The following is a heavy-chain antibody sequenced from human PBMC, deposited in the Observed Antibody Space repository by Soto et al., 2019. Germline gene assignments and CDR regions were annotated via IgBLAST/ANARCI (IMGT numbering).Heavy chain of an antibody. V-gene: IGHV4-4*07. J-gene: IGHJ6*02. Sequence: PSETLSLTCTVSGGSISSYYWSWIRQPAGKGLEWIGRIYTSGSTNYNPSLKGRVTMSVDTSKNQLSLKLSSVTAADTAVYYCARVVVAGPSYYYYYGMDVWGQGTTVTVSS. CDR3: ARVVVAGPSYYYYYGMDV. CDR1: GGSISSYY. D-gene: IGHD2-15*01. CDR2: IYTSGST.